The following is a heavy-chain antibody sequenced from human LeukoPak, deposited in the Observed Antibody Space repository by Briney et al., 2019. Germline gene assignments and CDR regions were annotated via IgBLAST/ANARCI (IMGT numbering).Heavy chain of an antibody. CDR3: ARQKSGSYGLFDY. CDR1: AGSISSSSHY. V-gene: IGHV4-39*01. Sequence: SETLSLTCTVSAGSISSSSHYWGWLRQPPGKGLEWIGSIYYSWSTYYNPSLKSRVTISVDTSKNQFSLKLSYVTAADTSVYYCARQKSGSYGLFDYWGQGTLVTVSS. J-gene: IGHJ4*02. CDR2: IYYSWST. D-gene: IGHD1-26*01.